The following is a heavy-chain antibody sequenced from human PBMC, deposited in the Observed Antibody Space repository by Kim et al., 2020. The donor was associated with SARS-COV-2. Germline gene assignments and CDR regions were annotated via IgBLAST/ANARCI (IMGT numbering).Heavy chain of an antibody. Sequence: GGSLRLSCAASGFTFSSYWISWVRQAPGKGLEWVANIKQDGRERYYLDSVKGRFTISRDNDKDSVDLQMTNLRVEDTALYYCARDRGAARHHYYYGIDAWGRGTTVTVAS. CDR2: IKQDGRER. V-gene: IGHV3-7*01. CDR1: GFTFSSYW. D-gene: IGHD6-6*01. CDR3: ARDRGAARHHYYYGIDA. J-gene: IGHJ6*02.